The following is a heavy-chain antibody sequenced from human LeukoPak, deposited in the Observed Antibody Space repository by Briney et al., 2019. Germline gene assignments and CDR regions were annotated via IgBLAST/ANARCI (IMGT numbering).Heavy chain of an antibody. CDR1: GGSFSGYY. D-gene: IGHD2-2*01. V-gene: IGHV4-34*01. CDR2: INHSGST. CDR3: ASCAYCSSPSCSCYFDY. Sequence: SETLSLTCAVYGGSFSGYYWSRIRQPPGKGLEWIGEINHSGSTNYNPSLKSRVTISVDTSKNQFSLKLSSVTAADTAVYYCASCAYCSSPSCSCYFDYWGQGPRVTVSS. J-gene: IGHJ4*02.